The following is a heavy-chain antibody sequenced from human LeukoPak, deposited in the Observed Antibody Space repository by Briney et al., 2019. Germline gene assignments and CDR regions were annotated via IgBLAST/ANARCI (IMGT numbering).Heavy chain of an antibody. V-gene: IGHV1-69*13. J-gene: IGHJ4*02. D-gene: IGHD3-10*01. Sequence: SVKVSCKASGGTFSSYAISWVRQAPGQGLEWMGGIIPIFGTANYAQKFQGRVTITADESTSTAYMELSSLRSEDTAVYYCARGSRHYYGSGSYYLDYWGQGTLVTVSS. CDR3: ARGSRHYYGSGSYYLDY. CDR1: GGTFSSYA. CDR2: IIPIFGTA.